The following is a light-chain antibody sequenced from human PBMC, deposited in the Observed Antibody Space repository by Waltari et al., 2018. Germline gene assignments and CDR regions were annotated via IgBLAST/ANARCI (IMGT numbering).Light chain of an antibody. CDR1: QSVSSN. J-gene: IGKJ5*01. Sequence: EIVMTQSPATLSVSPGETATLSCRASQSVSSNVAWYQKKPGQAPRLLIYDASTRATSIPARFRGSGSGTEFTLRISSLQSEDFEVYYCQQYNRWPPITFGQGTRLEIK. V-gene: IGKV3-15*01. CDR2: DAS. CDR3: QQYNRWPPIT.